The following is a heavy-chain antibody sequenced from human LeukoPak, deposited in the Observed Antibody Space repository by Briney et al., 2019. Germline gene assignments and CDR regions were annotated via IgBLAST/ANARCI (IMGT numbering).Heavy chain of an antibody. CDR3: ASKSPEYSSSLGNGMGV. Sequence: ASVKVSCKASGYTFTSYDINWVRQATGQGLEWIGWMNPNSGNTGYAQKFQGRVTMTRNTSISTAYMELSSLRSEDTAVHYCASKSPEYSSSLGNGMGVWGQGTTVTVSS. D-gene: IGHD6-6*01. CDR2: MNPNSGNT. V-gene: IGHV1-8*01. CDR1: GYTFTSYD. J-gene: IGHJ6*02.